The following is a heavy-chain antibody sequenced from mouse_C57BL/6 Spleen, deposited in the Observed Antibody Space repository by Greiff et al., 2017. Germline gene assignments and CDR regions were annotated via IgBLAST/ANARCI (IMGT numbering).Heavy chain of an antibody. V-gene: IGHV1-53*01. CDR2: INPSNGGT. J-gene: IGHJ3*01. CDR1: GYTFTSYW. D-gene: IGHD2-3*01. Sequence: VQLQQPGTELVKPGASVKLSCKASGYTFTSYWMHWVKQRPGQGLEWIGNINPSNGGTNYNEKFKSKATLTVDKSSSTAYMQLSSLTSEDSAVYYCARSPAGYYPWFAYWGQGTLVTVSA. CDR3: ARSPAGYYPWFAY.